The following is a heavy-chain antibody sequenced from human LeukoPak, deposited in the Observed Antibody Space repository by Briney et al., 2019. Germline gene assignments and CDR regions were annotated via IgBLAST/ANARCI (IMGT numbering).Heavy chain of an antibody. Sequence: GGSLRLSCAASGFTFSSYEMNWVRQAPGKGLEWVAVISYDGSNKYYADSVKGRFTISRDNSKNTLYLQMNSLRAEDTAVYYCASGDIVVVPAALDYWGQGTLVTVSS. D-gene: IGHD2-2*01. CDR2: ISYDGSNK. CDR3: ASGDIVVVPAALDY. CDR1: GFTFSSYE. J-gene: IGHJ4*02. V-gene: IGHV3-30*04.